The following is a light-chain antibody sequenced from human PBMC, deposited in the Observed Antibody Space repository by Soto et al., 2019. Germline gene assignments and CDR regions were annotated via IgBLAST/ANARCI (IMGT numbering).Light chain of an antibody. Sequence: EIVMTQSPATLSVSPGERATLSCRASQSVSSNLAWYQHKPGQAPRLLISGASTRATGIPARFSGSGSGTDFTLTISSLQPEDVATYYCQKYNSAPLTFGGGTKVDIK. CDR2: GAS. CDR3: QKYNSAPLT. J-gene: IGKJ4*01. V-gene: IGKV3-15*01. CDR1: QSVSSN.